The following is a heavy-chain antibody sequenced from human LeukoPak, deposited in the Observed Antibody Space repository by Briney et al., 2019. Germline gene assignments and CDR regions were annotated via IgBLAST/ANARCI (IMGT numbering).Heavy chain of an antibody. J-gene: IGHJ6*03. V-gene: IGHV4-59*11. CDR2: IYYSGST. CDR3: ARDGDASRFGESTRIKYYYYYYMDV. Sequence: SETLSLTCTVSGGSISGHYWSWIRQPPGKGLEWVGCIYYSGSTNYNPSLKSRVTISVDTSKNQFSLKLSSVTAADTAVYYCARDGDASRFGESTRIKYYYYYYMDVWGKGTTVTVSS. CDR1: GGSISGHY. D-gene: IGHD3-10*01.